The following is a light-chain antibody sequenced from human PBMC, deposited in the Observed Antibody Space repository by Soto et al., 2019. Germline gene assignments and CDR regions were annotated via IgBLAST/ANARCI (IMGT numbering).Light chain of an antibody. CDR2: GAS. CDR3: QQYSNLPIT. CDR1: QSVSSSY. Sequence: EIVLTQSPGTLSLSPGERGTLSCRASQSVSSSYLVWFQQKPGQAPRLLIYGASSRATGIPDRFSGSGSGTDFTLTISRLEPEDFAVYYCQQYSNLPITFGHGTRLEIK. V-gene: IGKV3-20*01. J-gene: IGKJ5*01.